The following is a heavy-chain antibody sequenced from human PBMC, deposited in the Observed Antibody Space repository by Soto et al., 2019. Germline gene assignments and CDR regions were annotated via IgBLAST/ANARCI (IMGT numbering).Heavy chain of an antibody. CDR1: GYTFSSYA. CDR2: IHAGNGDT. Sequence: QVQLVQSGAEVKKPGASVKVSCKASGYTFSSYAVQWVRQAPGQSLEWIGWIHAGNGDTKYSQKFQGRVTLTSATYANTAYMDLSSMRSEDMAVYYCARVPRYTSDIVEVPAVMFDDWFVPWGQGTLVTVSS. V-gene: IGHV1-3*01. J-gene: IGHJ5*02. D-gene: IGHD2-2*01. CDR3: ARVPRYTSDIVEVPAVMFDDWFVP.